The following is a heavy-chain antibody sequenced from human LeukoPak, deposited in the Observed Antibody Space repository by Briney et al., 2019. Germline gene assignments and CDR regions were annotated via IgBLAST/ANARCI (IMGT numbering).Heavy chain of an antibody. Sequence: QPGRSLRLSCAASGFSFSNYAIHWVRQTPGEGLVWVAVISTDGRDKHYADSVKGRFTISRDNSKSTLYLQMNSLRAEDTAVYYCARDSAAAAVYYSDYWGQGTLVTVSS. J-gene: IGHJ4*02. CDR1: GFSFSNYA. V-gene: IGHV3-30*04. CDR2: ISTDGRDK. CDR3: ARDSAAAAVYYSDY. D-gene: IGHD6-13*01.